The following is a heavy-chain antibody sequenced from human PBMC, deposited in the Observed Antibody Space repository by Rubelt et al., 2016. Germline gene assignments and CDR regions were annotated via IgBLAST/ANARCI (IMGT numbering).Heavy chain of an antibody. V-gene: IGHV4-39*01. CDR1: GASVTTIPYY. Sequence: QLQLQESGPGRVKPSETLSLTCTVSGASVTTIPYYWAWIRQPPGKGLEWVGSLHYSGSTYYNLSLKSRVTLVADTSANQFSLRLSSVTAADTALYYCARHMGQWLVRSDAFDMWGQGTMVTVSS. J-gene: IGHJ3*02. D-gene: IGHD6-19*01. CDR3: ARHMGQWLVRSDAFDM. CDR2: LHYSGST.